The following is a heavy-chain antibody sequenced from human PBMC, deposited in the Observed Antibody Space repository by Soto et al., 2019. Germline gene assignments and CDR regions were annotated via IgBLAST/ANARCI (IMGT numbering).Heavy chain of an antibody. J-gene: IGHJ4*02. D-gene: IGHD3-3*01. V-gene: IGHV3-48*02. CDR3: ANTFPLFS. Sequence: GGSLRLSCAASGFTFSSYSMNWVRQAPGKGLEWVSYISSSNTTIYYADSVKGRFTISRDNAKNSQYLQMSSLRDEDTAVYYCANTFPLFSWGQGTLVTVSS. CDR2: ISSSNTTI. CDR1: GFTFSSYS.